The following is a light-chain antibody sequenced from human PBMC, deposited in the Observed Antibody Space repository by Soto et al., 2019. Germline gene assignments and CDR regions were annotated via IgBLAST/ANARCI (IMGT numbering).Light chain of an antibody. Sequence: DIQMTQSPSSLSASVGDRVTITCRASQGIRKDLGWYQQKPGKAPKRLIYDASSLQSEVPSRFSGSASGTEFALTISSLQPEDFASYYCLQHNSNPFTFGGGTKVEIK. CDR3: LQHNSNPFT. CDR2: DAS. CDR1: QGIRKD. J-gene: IGKJ4*01. V-gene: IGKV1-17*01.